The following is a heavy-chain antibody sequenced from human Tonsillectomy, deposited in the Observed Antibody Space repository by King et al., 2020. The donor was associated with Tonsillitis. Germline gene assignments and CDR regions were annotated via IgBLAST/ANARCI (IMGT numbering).Heavy chain of an antibody. CDR2: IYYSGST. V-gene: IGHV4-59*08. D-gene: IGHD5-24*01. CDR3: ALGGMATITA. CDR1: GGSISSYY. J-gene: IGHJ5*01. Sequence: VQLQESGPGLVKPSETLSLTCTVSGGSISSYYWSWIRQPPGKGLEWIGYIYYSGSTNYNPSLKSRVTISVDTSKNQFSLKLSSVTAADTAVYYCALGGMATITAWGHGTLVTVSS.